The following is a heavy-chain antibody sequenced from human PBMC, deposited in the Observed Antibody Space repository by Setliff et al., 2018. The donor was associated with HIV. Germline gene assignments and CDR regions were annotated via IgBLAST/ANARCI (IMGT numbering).Heavy chain of an antibody. CDR1: GYTFTSYA. CDR2: IHAGNGDT. Sequence: SVKVSCKASGYTFTSYAMHWVRQAPGQRLEWMGWIHAGNGDTKYSQNFQGRVTITRDTSASTAHMELSSLRSEDTAVYYCATLLSYSSAWHYWGQGTLVTVSS. D-gene: IGHD6-25*01. V-gene: IGHV1-3*01. J-gene: IGHJ4*02. CDR3: ATLLSYSSAWHY.